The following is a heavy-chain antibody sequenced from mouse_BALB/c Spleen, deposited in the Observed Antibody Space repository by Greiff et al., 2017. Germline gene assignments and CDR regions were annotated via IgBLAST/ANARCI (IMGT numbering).Heavy chain of an antibody. CDR1: GYTFTSYW. V-gene: IGHV1-5*01. CDR2: IYPGNSDT. CDR3: TRRHYGNSYYYAMDY. J-gene: IGHJ4*01. Sequence: VQLQQSGAELARPGASVKMSCKASGYTFTSYWMHWVKQRPGQGLEWIGAIYPGNSDTSYNQKFKGKAKLTAVTSTSTAYMELSSLTNEDSAVYYCTRRHYGNSYYYAMDYWGQGTSVTVSS. D-gene: IGHD2-1*01.